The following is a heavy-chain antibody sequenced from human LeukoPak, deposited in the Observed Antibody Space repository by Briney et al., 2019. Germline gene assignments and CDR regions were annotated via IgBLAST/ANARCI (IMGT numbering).Heavy chain of an antibody. V-gene: IGHV3-23*01. J-gene: IGHJ4*02. CDR3: SNGRTSSGTLQHDY. Sequence: GGSLRLSCPASGFTFSSFAMSWVRQAPGQGLEWVSAISDNSGNTYYADSVKGRFTISRDNFENTLYLQMNSLRAEDTALYYCSNGRTSSGTLQHDYWGQGTLVTVSS. CDR1: GFTFSSFA. D-gene: IGHD6-19*01. CDR2: ISDNSGNT.